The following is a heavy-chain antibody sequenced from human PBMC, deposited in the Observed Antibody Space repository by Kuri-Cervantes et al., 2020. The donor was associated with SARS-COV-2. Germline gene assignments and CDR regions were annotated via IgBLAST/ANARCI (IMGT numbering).Heavy chain of an antibody. J-gene: IGHJ5*02. V-gene: IGHV1-2*02. D-gene: IGHD2-2*01. CDR2: INPNSGGT. CDR1: GGTFTGYA. CDR3: ARDPAGVPTSYWFAP. Sequence: ASVNVSCKTPGGTFTGYAINWVRQAPGQGLEWMGWINPNSGGTNYAQKFQGRVTMTRDTSISTAYMELSRLRSDDTAVYYCARDPAGVPTSYWFAPWGQGTLVPVSS.